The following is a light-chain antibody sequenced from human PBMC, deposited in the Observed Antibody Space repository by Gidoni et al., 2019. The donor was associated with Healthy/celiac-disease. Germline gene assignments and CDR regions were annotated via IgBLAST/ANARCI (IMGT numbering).Light chain of an antibody. J-gene: IGKJ2*02. CDR2: AAS. Sequence: IQMPHSPSSLSASVGDRVTITCRASQSISSYLNWYQQKPGKAPKLLIYAASSLQSGVPSRFSGSGSGTDFTLTISSLQPEDFATYYCQQSYSTPCTFGQGTKLEIK. CDR1: QSISSY. CDR3: QQSYSTPCT. V-gene: IGKV1-39*01.